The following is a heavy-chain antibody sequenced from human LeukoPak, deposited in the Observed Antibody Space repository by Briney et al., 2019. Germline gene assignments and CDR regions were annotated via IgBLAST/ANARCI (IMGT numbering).Heavy chain of an antibody. CDR2: INPNSGGT. CDR1: GYTFTGYY. CDR3: AREPAFSDIVVVVASNWFDP. Sequence: ASVKVSCKASGYTFTGYYMHWVRQAPGQGLEWLGWINPNSGGTNYAQKFQGRVTMTSDTSISTAYMELSRLRSYVTAVYYCAREPAFSDIVVVVASNWFDPWGQGTLVTVSS. V-gene: IGHV1-2*02. D-gene: IGHD2-15*01. J-gene: IGHJ5*02.